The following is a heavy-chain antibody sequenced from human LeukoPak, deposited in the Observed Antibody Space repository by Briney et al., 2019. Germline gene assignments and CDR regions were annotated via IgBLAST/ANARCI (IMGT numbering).Heavy chain of an antibody. CDR2: INPNSGGT. V-gene: IGHV1-2*02. CDR3: ATSVLRYFDWLLPFDY. D-gene: IGHD3-9*01. J-gene: IGHJ4*02. Sequence: ASVKVSCKASGYTFTGYYMHWVRRAPGQGLEWMGWINPNSGGTNYAQKFQGRVTMTRDTSISTAYMELSRLRSGDTAVYYCATSVLRYFDWLLPFDYWGRGTLVTVSS. CDR1: GYTFTGYY.